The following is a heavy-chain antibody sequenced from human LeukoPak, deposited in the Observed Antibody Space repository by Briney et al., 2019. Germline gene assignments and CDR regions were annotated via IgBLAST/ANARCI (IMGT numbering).Heavy chain of an antibody. J-gene: IGHJ4*02. Sequence: ASVKVSCKASGYTFTSYYMHWVRQAPGQGLEWMGIINPGGGSTSYAQKFQGRVTMTRDTSTSTVYMELSSLRSEDTAVYYCALAAAGTAYFDYWGQGTLVTVSS. CDR3: ALAAAGTAYFDY. CDR2: INPGGGST. D-gene: IGHD6-13*01. CDR1: GYTFTSYY. V-gene: IGHV1-46*03.